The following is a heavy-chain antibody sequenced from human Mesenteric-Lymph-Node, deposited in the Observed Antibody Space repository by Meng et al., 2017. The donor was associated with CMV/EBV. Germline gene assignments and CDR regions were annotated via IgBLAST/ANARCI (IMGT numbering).Heavy chain of an antibody. J-gene: IGHJ4*02. CDR2: IYPGDSDT. Sequence: GKGSGYRFTNYWIGWVRQRPGKGLEWMGIIYPGDSDTRYSPSFQGQVTISADKSISTAYLQWSSLKASDTAMYYCARPISVAGQFDYWGQGTLVTVSS. CDR1: GYRFTNYW. CDR3: ARPISVAGQFDY. D-gene: IGHD6-19*01. V-gene: IGHV5-51*01.